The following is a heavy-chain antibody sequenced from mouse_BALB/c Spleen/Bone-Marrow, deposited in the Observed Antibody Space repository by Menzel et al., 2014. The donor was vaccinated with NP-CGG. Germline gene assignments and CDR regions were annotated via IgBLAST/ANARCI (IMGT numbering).Heavy chain of an antibody. J-gene: IGHJ3*01. Sequence: VKVVESGPGLVQPSQSLSITCTVSGFSLTSYGVHWVRQSPGKGLEWLGVIWRGGSTDYNAAFMSRLSITKDNSKSQVFFKMNSLQADDTAIYYCAKNRNRYTWFAYWGQGTLVTVSA. D-gene: IGHD2-14*01. CDR3: AKNRNRYTWFAY. CDR2: IWRGGST. CDR1: GFSLTSYG. V-gene: IGHV2-5*01.